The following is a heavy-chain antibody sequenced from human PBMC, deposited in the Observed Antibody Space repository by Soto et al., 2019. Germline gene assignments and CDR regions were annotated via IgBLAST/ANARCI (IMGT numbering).Heavy chain of an antibody. V-gene: IGHV3-23*01. D-gene: IGHD6-6*01. CDR2: ISGSGGST. J-gene: IGHJ3*02. CDR1: GFTFSSYA. CDR3: ARDHSSSPAFDI. Sequence: GGSLRLSCAASGFTFSSYAMSWVRQAPGKGLEWVSAISGSGGSTDYADSVKGRFTISRDNAKNSLYLQMNSLRAEDTAVYYCARDHSSSPAFDIWGQGTMVTVSS.